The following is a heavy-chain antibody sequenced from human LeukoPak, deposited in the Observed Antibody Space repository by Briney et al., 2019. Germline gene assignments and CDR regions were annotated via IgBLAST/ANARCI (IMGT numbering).Heavy chain of an antibody. V-gene: IGHV4-59*12. CDR2: IFHSGST. CDR3: ATEEYGGNEGGAFDI. J-gene: IGHJ3*02. D-gene: IGHD4-23*01. Sequence: MSSETLSLTCTVSGGSISSYYWNWIRQPPGKGLEWIGYIFHSGSTNYNPSLKSRVTISVDKSKNQFSLKLSSVTAADTAVYYCATEEYGGNEGGAFDIWGQGTMVTVSS. CDR1: GGSISSYY.